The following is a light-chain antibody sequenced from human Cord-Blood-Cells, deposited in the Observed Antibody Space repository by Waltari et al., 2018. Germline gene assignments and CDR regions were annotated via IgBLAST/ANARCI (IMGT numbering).Light chain of an antibody. CDR2: STS. J-gene: IGLJ3*02. V-gene: IGLV7-43*01. Sequence: QTVVTQEPSLTVSPGGTVTLTCASSTGAVTSGYYPNWFQQKPGQAPRSLIYSTSNKHPWTPARFSGSLLGVKAALTLSGVQPEDEAEYYCLLYYGGAQVFGGGTKLTVL. CDR3: LLYYGGAQV. CDR1: TGAVTSGYY.